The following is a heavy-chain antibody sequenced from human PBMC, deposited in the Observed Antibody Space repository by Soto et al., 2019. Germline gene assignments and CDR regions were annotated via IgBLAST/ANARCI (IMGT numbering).Heavy chain of an antibody. Sequence: GESLKISCKGSGYSFTSYWIGWVRQMPGKGLEWMGIIYLGDSDTRYSPSFQGQVTISADKSISTAYLRWSSLKASDTAMYYCAIQALQQLAPRDLDYWGQGTLVSVAS. CDR1: GYSFTSYW. CDR2: IYLGDSDT. CDR3: AIQALQQLAPRDLDY. D-gene: IGHD6-13*01. V-gene: IGHV5-51*01. J-gene: IGHJ4*02.